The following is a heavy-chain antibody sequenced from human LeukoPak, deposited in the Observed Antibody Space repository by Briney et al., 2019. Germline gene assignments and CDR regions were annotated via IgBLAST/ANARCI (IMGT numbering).Heavy chain of an antibody. CDR1: GYTFTSYG. J-gene: IGHJ5*02. Sequence: ASVKVSCKASGYTFTSYGISWVRQAPGKGLEWVSAISGSGGSTYYADSVKGRFTISRDNSKNTLYLQMNSLRAEDTAVYYCAEILGTASYSNWFDPWGQGTLVTVSS. V-gene: IGHV3-23*01. D-gene: IGHD3-3*01. CDR2: ISGSGGST. CDR3: AEILGTASYSNWFDP.